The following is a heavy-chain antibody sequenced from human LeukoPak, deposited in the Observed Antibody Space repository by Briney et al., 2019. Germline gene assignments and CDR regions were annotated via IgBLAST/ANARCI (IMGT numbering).Heavy chain of an antibody. Sequence: PSETLSLTCTVSGGSISSGGYSWSRIRQPPREGLEWIGNIHHSGGTYYNPSLKSRLTISVDRSKNQFSLTLNSVTAAETAAYFCARDLPLAAAAKDVFDLWGQGTLVTVSS. CDR1: GGSISSGGYS. V-gene: IGHV4-30-2*01. CDR2: IHHSGGT. J-gene: IGHJ3*01. D-gene: IGHD6-13*01. CDR3: ARDLPLAAAAKDVFDL.